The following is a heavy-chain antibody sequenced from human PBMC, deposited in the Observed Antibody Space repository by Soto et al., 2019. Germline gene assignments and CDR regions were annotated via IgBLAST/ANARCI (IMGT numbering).Heavy chain of an antibody. V-gene: IGHV3-23*01. D-gene: IGHD1-26*01. CDR1: GFTFSTFA. CDR2: ITGGSGFT. Sequence: EVQLLESGGGFVQPGGSLRLSCAASGFTFSTFAMNWVRQAPGKGREWVSGITGGSGFTFYADSVKGRFTISRDDSENTLFLQMSSLRAEDTAKYYCAKSGPTNYFDFWGQGTLVTVSS. CDR3: AKSGPTNYFDF. J-gene: IGHJ4*02.